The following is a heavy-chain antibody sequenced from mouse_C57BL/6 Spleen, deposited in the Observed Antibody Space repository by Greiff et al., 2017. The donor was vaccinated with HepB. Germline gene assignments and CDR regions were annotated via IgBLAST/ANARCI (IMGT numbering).Heavy chain of an antibody. CDR1: GFNIKDYY. Sequence: EVQWVESGAELVKPGASVKLSCTASGFNIKDYYMHWVKQRTEQGLEWIGRIDPEDGETKYAPKFPGKATITADTSSNTAYLQLSSLTSEDTAVYYCARQLGRGALFDYWGQGTTLTVSS. D-gene: IGHD4-1*02. J-gene: IGHJ2*01. CDR2: IDPEDGET. V-gene: IGHV14-2*01. CDR3: ARQLGRGALFDY.